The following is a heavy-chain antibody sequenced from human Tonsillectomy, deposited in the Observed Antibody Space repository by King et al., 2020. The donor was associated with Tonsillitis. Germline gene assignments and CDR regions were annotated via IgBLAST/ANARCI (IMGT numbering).Heavy chain of an antibody. D-gene: IGHD5-18*01. CDR1: GGSISSSSYY. J-gene: IGHJ4*02. V-gene: IGHV4-39*07. Sequence: QLQESGPGLVKPSETLSLTCTVSGGSISSSSYYWGWIRQPPGKGLGWIGTIYYSGSTYYNPSLKSRVTLSVDTSKNQFSLKLSSVTAADTAVYYCASTPWIQLSGFDYWGQGALVTVSA. CDR3: ASTPWIQLSGFDY. CDR2: IYYSGST.